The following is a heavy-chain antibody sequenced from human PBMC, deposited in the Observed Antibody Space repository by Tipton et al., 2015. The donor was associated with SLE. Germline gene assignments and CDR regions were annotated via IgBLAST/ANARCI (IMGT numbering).Heavy chain of an antibody. CDR2: ISGSGGST. CDR3: AKDRGYIATGTGWFDP. D-gene: IGHD1-1*01. V-gene: IGHV3-23*01. CDR1: GFTFGDYS. J-gene: IGHJ5*02. Sequence: SLRLSCAASGFTFGDYSMNWVRQAPGKGLEWVSAISGSGGSTYYADSVKGRFTISRDNSKNTLYPQMNSLRAEDTAVYYCAKDRGYIATGTGWFDPWGQGTLVTVSS.